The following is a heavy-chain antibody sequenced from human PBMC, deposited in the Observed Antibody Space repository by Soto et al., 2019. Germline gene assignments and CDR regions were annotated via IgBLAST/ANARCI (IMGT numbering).Heavy chain of an antibody. V-gene: IGHV5-51*01. CDR3: ARHSAVVLDVADEEGAFDI. CDR2: IYPGDSDT. J-gene: IGHJ3*02. D-gene: IGHD2-15*01. CDR1: GYSSTSYW. Sequence: GESLKISCKGSGYSSTSYWIGWVRQMPGKGLEWMGIIYPGDSDTRYSPSFQGQVTISADKSISTAYLQWSSLKASDTAMYYCARHSAVVLDVADEEGAFDIWGQGPMVTV.